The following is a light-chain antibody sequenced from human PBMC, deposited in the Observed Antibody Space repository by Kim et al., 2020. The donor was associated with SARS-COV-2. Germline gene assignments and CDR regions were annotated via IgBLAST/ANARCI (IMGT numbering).Light chain of an antibody. V-gene: IGLV3-21*04. CDR3: QVWDSSSDLVV. CDR2: YDS. CDR1: NIGSKS. J-gene: IGLJ2*01. Sequence: SYELTQPPSVSVAPGKTARITCGGNNIGSKSVHWYQQKPGQAPVLVIYYDSDRPSGIPERFSGSNSGNTATLTISRVDAGDEADYYCQVWDSSSDLVV.